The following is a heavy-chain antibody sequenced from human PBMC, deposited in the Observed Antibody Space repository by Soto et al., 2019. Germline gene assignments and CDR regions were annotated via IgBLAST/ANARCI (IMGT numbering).Heavy chain of an antibody. Sequence: QLQLQESGPGLVKPSETLSLTCTVSGGSISSSSYYWGWIRQPPGKGLEWIGSIYYSGSTYYNPSLKSRVTISVDTSKNQFSLKLSSVTAADTAVYYCASSDDVFREFDPWGQGTLVTVSS. CDR1: GGSISSSSYY. V-gene: IGHV4-39*01. CDR2: IYYSGST. J-gene: IGHJ5*02. D-gene: IGHD1-26*01. CDR3: ASSDDVFREFDP.